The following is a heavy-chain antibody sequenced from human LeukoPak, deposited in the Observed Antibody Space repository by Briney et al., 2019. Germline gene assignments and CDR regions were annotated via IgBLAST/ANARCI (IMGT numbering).Heavy chain of an antibody. CDR2: ISYDGSNK. J-gene: IGHJ4*02. CDR3: AKGRTKYSYGYEDYFDY. D-gene: IGHD5-18*01. CDR1: GFTFSGYA. V-gene: IGHV3-30*04. Sequence: GGSLRLSCAASGFTFSGYAVHWVCQAPGKGLEWVAVISYDGSNKYYADSVKGRFTISRDNSKNTLYLQMNSLRAEDTAVYYCAKGRTKYSYGYEDYFDYWGQGTLVTVSS.